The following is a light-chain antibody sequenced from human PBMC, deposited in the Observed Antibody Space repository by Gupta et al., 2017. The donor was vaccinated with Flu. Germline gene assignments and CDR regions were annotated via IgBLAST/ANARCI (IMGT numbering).Light chain of an antibody. CDR3: QQYNNWGT. Sequence: EIVMTQSPATLSVSPGERATLSCRVSQSVSSNLAWYQQKPGQAPRLLIYGASTRATGIPARFSGSGSGTEFTLTISSLQSEDCAVYYWQQYNNWGTFGQGTKVEIK. CDR2: GAS. V-gene: IGKV3-15*01. CDR1: QSVSSN. J-gene: IGKJ1*01.